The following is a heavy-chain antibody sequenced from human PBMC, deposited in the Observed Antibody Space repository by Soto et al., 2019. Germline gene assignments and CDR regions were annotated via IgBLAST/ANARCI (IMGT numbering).Heavy chain of an antibody. Sequence: HPGGSLRLSCAASGFTFSNYAMSWVRQAPGKRLEWVSIISGSGDSPYYADSVKGRFTISRDNSRNTLYLQMNSLRAGDSAKYYWAKEGPSGFYYIDYRGQATLVTAPS. CDR3: AKEGPSGFYYIDY. CDR1: GFTFSNYA. CDR2: ISGSGDSP. V-gene: IGHV3-23*01. D-gene: IGHD6-19*01. J-gene: IGHJ4*02.